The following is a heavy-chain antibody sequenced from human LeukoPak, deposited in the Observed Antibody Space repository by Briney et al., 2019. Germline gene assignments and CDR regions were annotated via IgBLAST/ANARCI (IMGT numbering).Heavy chain of an antibody. V-gene: IGHV3-7*01. CDR2: ISPDESEK. CDR1: GFTFSSYA. D-gene: IGHD3-10*01. J-gene: IGHJ4*02. CDR3: ARDRGFGGDDY. Sequence: GGSLRLSCAASGFTFSSYAMHWVRQAPGKGLEWVAIISPDESEKKYVDSVKGRFTISRDNAKNSLYLQMSSLRTEDTAVYYCARDRGFGGDDYWGQGTLVTVSS.